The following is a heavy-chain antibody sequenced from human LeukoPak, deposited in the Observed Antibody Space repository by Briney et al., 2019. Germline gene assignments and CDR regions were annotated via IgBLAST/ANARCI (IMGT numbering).Heavy chain of an antibody. CDR3: ARGYYYDSSGYYVYDAFDI. Sequence: ASVKVSCKASGGTFSSYAISWVRQAPGQGLEWMGGIIPIFGTANYAQKFRGRVTITADKSTSTAYMELSSLRSEDTAVYYCARGYYYDSSGYYVYDAFDIWGQGTMVTVSS. V-gene: IGHV1-69*06. CDR2: IIPIFGTA. J-gene: IGHJ3*02. D-gene: IGHD3-22*01. CDR1: GGTFSSYA.